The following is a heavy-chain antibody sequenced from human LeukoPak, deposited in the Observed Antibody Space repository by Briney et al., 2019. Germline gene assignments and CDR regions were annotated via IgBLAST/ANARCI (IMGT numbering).Heavy chain of an antibody. J-gene: IGHJ4*02. CDR3: ARGGGNCLDY. Sequence: GGSLRLSCAASGFTFSSYAIHWVRQAPGKGLEWVAVISYDGSNKYYADSVKGRFTISRDNSKNTLYLQMNSLRAEDTAVYYCARGGGNCLDYWGQGTLVAVSS. CDR1: GFTFSSYA. V-gene: IGHV3-30-3*01. D-gene: IGHD3-16*01. CDR2: ISYDGSNK.